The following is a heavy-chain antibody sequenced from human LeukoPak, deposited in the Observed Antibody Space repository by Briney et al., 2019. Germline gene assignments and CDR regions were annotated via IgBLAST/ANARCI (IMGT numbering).Heavy chain of an antibody. CDR1: GFTFISYA. D-gene: IGHD2-21*02. Sequence: PGGSLRLSCAASGFTFISYAMTWVRQAPGKGLEWVSTISGAARSTNYADSVKGRFTISRGNSKNTVYLQMDSLRAEDTAVYYCAKGQHIVVVTAGVDYWGQGTLVTVPS. CDR2: ISGAARST. CDR3: AKGQHIVVVTAGVDY. J-gene: IGHJ4*02. V-gene: IGHV3-23*01.